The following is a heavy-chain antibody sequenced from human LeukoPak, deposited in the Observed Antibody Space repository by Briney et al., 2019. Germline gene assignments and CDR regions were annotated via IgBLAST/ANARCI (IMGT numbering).Heavy chain of an antibody. J-gene: IGHJ5*02. CDR3: VRTLGAVLDSRYWFDP. V-gene: IGHV1-46*01. CDR1: GYTFSNFY. D-gene: IGHD3-16*01. Sequence: ASVKISCKASGYTFSNFYMHWVRQAPGQGVEWMGVVNPSGGGTSYAQTFQARLTMTRDMSTTTVYMELSSLRSEDTAVYYCVRTLGAVLDSRYWFDPWGQGTLVTVSS. CDR2: VNPSGGGT.